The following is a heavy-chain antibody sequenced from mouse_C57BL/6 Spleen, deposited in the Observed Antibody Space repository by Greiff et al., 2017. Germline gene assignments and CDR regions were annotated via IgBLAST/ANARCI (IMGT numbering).Heavy chain of an antibody. J-gene: IGHJ2*01. D-gene: IGHD1-1*01. Sequence: VQLQQSGPELVKPGASVKISCKASGYSFTGYYMNWVKQSPEKSLEWIGEIIPSTGGTTYNQKFKAKATLTVDKSSSTAYMQLKSLTSEDSAVYYCARWDYGSAFDYWGQGTTLTVSS. CDR2: IIPSTGGT. V-gene: IGHV1-42*01. CDR3: ARWDYGSAFDY. CDR1: GYSFTGYY.